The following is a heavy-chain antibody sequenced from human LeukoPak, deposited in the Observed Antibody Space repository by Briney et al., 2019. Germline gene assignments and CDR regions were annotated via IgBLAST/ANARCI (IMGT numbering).Heavy chain of an antibody. V-gene: IGHV5-51*01. D-gene: IGHD4-17*01. CDR2: IYPGDSDT. J-gene: IGHJ4*02. CDR3: ARLASTTVTTSRGDFDY. Sequence: GESLQISCKGSGYSFTSYWIGWVRQMPGNGLEWMGIIYPGDSDTRYSPSFQGQVTISADKSTSTAYLQWSSLKASDTAMYYCARLASTTVTTSRGDFDYWGQGTLVTVSS. CDR1: GYSFTSYW.